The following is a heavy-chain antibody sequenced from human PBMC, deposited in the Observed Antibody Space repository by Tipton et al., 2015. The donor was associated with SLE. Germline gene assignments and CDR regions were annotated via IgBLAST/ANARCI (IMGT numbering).Heavy chain of an antibody. D-gene: IGHD2-2*01. V-gene: IGHV3-64*01. J-gene: IGHJ5*02. CDR2: ITSNGGST. CDR1: GFTFSNYA. CDR3: AREKPVPAGLSDWFDP. Sequence: SLRLSCAASGFTFSNYAMHWVRQAAGKRLEYVSAITSNGGSTYYANSVKDRFTISRDNSKDTLYLQMNSLRAEDTAVYYCAREKPVPAGLSDWFDPWGQGTLVTVSS.